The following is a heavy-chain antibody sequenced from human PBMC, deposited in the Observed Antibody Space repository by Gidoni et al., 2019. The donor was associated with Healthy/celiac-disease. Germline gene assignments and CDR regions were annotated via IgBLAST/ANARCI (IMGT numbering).Heavy chain of an antibody. D-gene: IGHD3-10*01. J-gene: IGHJ3*02. V-gene: IGHV3-73*01. CDR2: IRSKANSYAK. Sequence: EVQLVESGGGWVQPVGCLILSCPASGFPFSLPSMHWVRQASGKGLELMGRIRSKANSYAKAYAASVKGRFTISRDDSKNTAYMQMNSLKTEETAGYYCTRLPRDDYGSGSSDAFDIWGQGTMVTVSS. CDR1: GFPFSLPS. CDR3: TRLPRDDYGSGSSDAFDI.